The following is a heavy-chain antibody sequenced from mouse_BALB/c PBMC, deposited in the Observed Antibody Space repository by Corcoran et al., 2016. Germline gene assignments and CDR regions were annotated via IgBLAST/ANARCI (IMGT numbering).Heavy chain of an antibody. CDR2: IDPANGNT. V-gene: IGHV14-3*02. Sequence: EVQLQQSGAELVKPGASVKLSCTASGFNIKDTYMHWVKQRPEQGLEWIGRIDPANGNTKYDPKFQGKATITADTSSNTAYLQLSSLTCEDTAVYYCANWDWYFDVWCAGTTVTVSS. D-gene: IGHD4-1*01. CDR1: GFNIKDTY. CDR3: ANWDWYFDV. J-gene: IGHJ1*01.